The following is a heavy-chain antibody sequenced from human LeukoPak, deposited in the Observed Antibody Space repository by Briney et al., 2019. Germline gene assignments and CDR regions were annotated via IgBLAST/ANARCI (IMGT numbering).Heavy chain of an antibody. J-gene: IGHJ5*02. CDR1: GFTFSSYA. CDR2: ISGSGGST. Sequence: GGSLRLSCAASGFTFSSYAMSWVRQAPGKGLEWVSAISGSGGSTYYADSVKGRFSVSRDNSKNTLYLQMNDLRVEDTALYYCAKDKGYSSGWYLLDPWGQGTLVTVSS. D-gene: IGHD6-19*01. V-gene: IGHV3-23*01. CDR3: AKDKGYSSGWYLLDP.